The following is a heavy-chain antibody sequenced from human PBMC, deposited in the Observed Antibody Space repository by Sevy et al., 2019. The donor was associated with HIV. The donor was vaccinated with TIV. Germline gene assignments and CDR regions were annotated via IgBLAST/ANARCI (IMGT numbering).Heavy chain of an antibody. CDR2: IRSKADGGTT. CDR3: TRDEGAADWGMDV. Sequence: GGSLRLSCRASGFTFDDYTMSWVRQTPGKGLEWVAFIRSKADGGTTEYAAAVKVRFTISRDESKSIAYLQMNSLKTEDTAVYYCTRDEGAADWGMDVWGQGTTVTVSS. V-gene: IGHV3-49*04. CDR1: GFTFDDYT. D-gene: IGHD1-26*01. J-gene: IGHJ6*02.